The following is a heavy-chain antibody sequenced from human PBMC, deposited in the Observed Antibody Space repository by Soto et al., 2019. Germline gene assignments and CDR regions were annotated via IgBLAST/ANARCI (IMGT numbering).Heavy chain of an antibody. J-gene: IGHJ4*02. D-gene: IGHD3-10*01. CDR1: GDTFNFYT. CDR2: VNPILTMS. V-gene: IGHV1-69*02. Sequence: QVQLVQSGAEVRKPGSAMRVSCKASGDTFNFYTINWVRQAPGLGLEWMGRVNPILTMSNYARKFEGRVTITADKSTTTAYMELRSLRSDDTAIYYCATSYGSGYRAFDYWGQGALVTVSS. CDR3: ATSYGSGYRAFDY.